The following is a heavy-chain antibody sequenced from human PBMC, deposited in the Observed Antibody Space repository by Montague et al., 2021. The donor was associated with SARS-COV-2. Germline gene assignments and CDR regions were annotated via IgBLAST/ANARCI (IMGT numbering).Heavy chain of an antibody. CDR3: ARRAQRQRSWFFDL. Sequence: SETLSLTCTVSGGSISSGTYYWVWVRQRPGQGLEWIGTISYSGKTYYNPSLKSPVTISGDTTKNQFSLKVTSATAADTAVYYWARRAQRQRSWFFDLWGRGTLVTVSS. CDR2: ISYSGKT. V-gene: IGHV4-39*01. CDR1: GGSISSGTYY. J-gene: IGHJ2*01. D-gene: IGHD6-25*01.